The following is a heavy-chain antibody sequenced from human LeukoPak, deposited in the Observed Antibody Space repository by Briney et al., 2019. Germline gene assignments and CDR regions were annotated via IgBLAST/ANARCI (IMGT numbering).Heavy chain of an antibody. CDR3: AKDRLFLDAFDI. CDR1: AFTFSSYA. J-gene: IGHJ3*02. V-gene: IGHV3-23*01. CDR2: ISGSGGST. Sequence: GGSLRLSCAASAFTFSSYAMSWVRQAQGKGLEWVSAISGSGGSTYYADSVKGRFTISRDNSKNTLYLQMNSLRAEDTAVYYCAKDRLFLDAFDIWGQGTMVTVSS. D-gene: IGHD2-21*02.